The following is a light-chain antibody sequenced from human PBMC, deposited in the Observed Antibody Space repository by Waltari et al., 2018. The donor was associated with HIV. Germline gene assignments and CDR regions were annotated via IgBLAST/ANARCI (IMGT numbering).Light chain of an antibody. Sequence: QSALTQPASVSGSPGQSITIPCTGTSSDVGDYNYVSWYQQHPGKAPKPIIYDVSNRPSGVSNRFPGSKSGNTASLTISGLQTEDEADYYCSSYTSSSTRVFGTGTKVTVL. CDR1: SSDVGDYNY. CDR2: DVS. J-gene: IGLJ1*01. CDR3: SSYTSSSTRV. V-gene: IGLV2-14*01.